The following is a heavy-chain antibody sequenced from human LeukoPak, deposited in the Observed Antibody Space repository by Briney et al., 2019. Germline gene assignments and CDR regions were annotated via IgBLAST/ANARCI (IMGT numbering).Heavy chain of an antibody. Sequence: QAGGSLRLSCAASGFTFSSYAMSWVRQAPGKGLEWVSAIRGSGGSTYYAASVKGRFTISRDNSKNTLYLQMNSLRAEDTAVYYCAKGDYYGSGSYYNVYYFDYWGQGTLVTVSS. CDR1: GFTFSSYA. V-gene: IGHV3-23*01. D-gene: IGHD3-10*01. CDR3: AKGDYYGSGSYYNVYYFDY. J-gene: IGHJ4*02. CDR2: IRGSGGST.